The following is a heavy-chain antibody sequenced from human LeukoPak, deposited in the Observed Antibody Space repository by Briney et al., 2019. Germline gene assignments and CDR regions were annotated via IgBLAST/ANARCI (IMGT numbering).Heavy chain of an antibody. D-gene: IGHD2-2*01. CDR3: ARGASSPVVVPAAIDAFDI. CDR1: GFTFSSYS. V-gene: IGHV3-21*05. CDR2: ISSSSSYI. J-gene: IGHJ3*02. Sequence: GGSLRLSCAASGFTFSSYSMNWVRQAPGKGLEWVSYISSSSSYIYYADSVKGRFTISRDNAKNSLYLQMNSLRAEDTAVYYCARGASSPVVVPAAIDAFDIWGQGTMVTVSS.